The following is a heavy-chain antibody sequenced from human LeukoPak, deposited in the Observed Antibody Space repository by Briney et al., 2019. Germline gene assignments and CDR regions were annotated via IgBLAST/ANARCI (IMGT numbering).Heavy chain of an antibody. Sequence: GGSLRLSCAASGFTVSSNYMSWVRQAPGKGLEWVSVIYSGGSTYYADSVKGRFTISRDNSKNTLYLQMNSLRAEDTAVYYCAREGRYCSSTSCYAGGLDYWGQGTLAAVSS. CDR2: IYSGGST. CDR3: AREGRYCSSTSCYAGGLDY. D-gene: IGHD2-2*01. CDR1: GFTVSSNY. J-gene: IGHJ4*02. V-gene: IGHV3-53*01.